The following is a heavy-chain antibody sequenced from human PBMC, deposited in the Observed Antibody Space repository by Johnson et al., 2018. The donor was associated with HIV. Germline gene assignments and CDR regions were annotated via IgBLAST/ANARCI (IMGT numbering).Heavy chain of an antibody. CDR1: EFPFSAYW. J-gene: IGHJ3*02. D-gene: IGHD3-10*01. Sequence: EQLVESGGGLVQPGGSLRLSCAVSEFPFSAYWMRWVRQAPGKGLEWVADIKQDGSQKSYLGSVKGRFTISRDTDKTSLFLQINSLRVDDTALYYCLSARYGASGAFDMWGHGTRVTVSS. V-gene: IGHV3-7*05. CDR3: LSARYGASGAFDM. CDR2: IKQDGSQK.